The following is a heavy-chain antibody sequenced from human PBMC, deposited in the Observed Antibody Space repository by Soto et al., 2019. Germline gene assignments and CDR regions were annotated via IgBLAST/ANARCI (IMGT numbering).Heavy chain of an antibody. V-gene: IGHV1-69*04. CDR2: IIPILGIA. CDR3: AREECSGGSCYAGNAFDI. CDR1: GGTFSSYT. D-gene: IGHD2-15*01. J-gene: IGHJ3*02. Sequence: GASVKVSCKASGGTFSSYTISWVRQAPGQGLEWMGRIIPILGIANYAQKFQGRVTITADKSTSTAYMELSSLRSEDTAVYYCAREECSGGSCYAGNAFDIWGQGTMVTVSS.